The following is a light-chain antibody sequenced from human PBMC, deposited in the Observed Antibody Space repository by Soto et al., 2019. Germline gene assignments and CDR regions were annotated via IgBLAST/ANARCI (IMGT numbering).Light chain of an antibody. J-gene: IGLJ1*01. CDR1: SSDVGGYNY. CDR3: SSYTSSSTLS. V-gene: IGLV2-14*01. Sequence: QSVLTQPASVSGSPGQSITISCTGTSSDVGGYNYVSWYQQHPGKAPKLMIYDVSNRPSGVSNRFSGSKSGNTASLTIPWLQAEDEADYYCSSYTSSSTLSFGTGTKVTVL. CDR2: DVS.